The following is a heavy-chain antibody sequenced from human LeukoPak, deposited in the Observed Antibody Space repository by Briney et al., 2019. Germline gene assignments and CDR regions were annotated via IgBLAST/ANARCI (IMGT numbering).Heavy chain of an antibody. Sequence: SETLSLTCTVSGGSDSSGLHYWNWIRQPPGKGLEWIGYIYYRGSTDYNPFLKSRVTMSVDTSKNQFSLKLRSVTAADTAVYYCARDSQFCSGISCDLGWFDPWGQGTLVTVSS. D-gene: IGHD2-2*01. CDR1: GGSDSSGLHY. J-gene: IGHJ5*02. CDR2: IYYRGST. V-gene: IGHV4-61*01. CDR3: ARDSQFCSGISCDLGWFDP.